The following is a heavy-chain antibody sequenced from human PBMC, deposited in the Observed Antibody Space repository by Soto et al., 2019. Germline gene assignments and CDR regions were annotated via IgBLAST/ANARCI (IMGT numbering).Heavy chain of an antibody. CDR2: INAGNGNT. Sequence: ASVKVSFKASGYTFTSYAMHWVRQAPGQRLEWMGWINAGNGNTKYSQKFQGRVTITRDTSASTAYMELSSLRSEDTAVYYCARDHVAARDYYYYGMDVWGQGTTVTVSS. D-gene: IGHD6-6*01. CDR1: GYTFTSYA. V-gene: IGHV1-3*01. CDR3: ARDHVAARDYYYYGMDV. J-gene: IGHJ6*02.